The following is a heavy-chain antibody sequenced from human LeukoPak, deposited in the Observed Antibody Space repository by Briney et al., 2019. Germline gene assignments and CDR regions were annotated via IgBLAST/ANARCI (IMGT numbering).Heavy chain of an antibody. CDR3: ARWEGYSGYLDY. Sequence: SETLSLTCTVSGGSISSYYWSWIRQPPGKGLEWIGYIYYSGGTNYNPSLKSRVTISVDTSKNQFSLKLSSATAADTAVYYCARWEGYSGYLDYWGQGTLVTVSS. CDR2: IYYSGGT. J-gene: IGHJ4*02. V-gene: IGHV4-59*01. D-gene: IGHD5-12*01. CDR1: GGSISSYY.